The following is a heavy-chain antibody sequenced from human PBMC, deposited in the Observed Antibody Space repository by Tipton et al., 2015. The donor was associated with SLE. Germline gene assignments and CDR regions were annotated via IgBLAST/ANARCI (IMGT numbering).Heavy chain of an antibody. CDR1: DDSIYSDDYS. Sequence: TLSLTCAVSDDSIYSDDYSWTWIRQPAGKGLEWIGRIYTSGSTNYNPSLKSRVTMSVDTSKNQFSLKLSSVTAADTAVYCCAREGIVGATGGAFDIWGQGTMVTVSS. V-gene: IGHV4-61*02. CDR2: IYTSGST. CDR3: AREGIVGATGGAFDI. J-gene: IGHJ3*02. D-gene: IGHD1-26*01.